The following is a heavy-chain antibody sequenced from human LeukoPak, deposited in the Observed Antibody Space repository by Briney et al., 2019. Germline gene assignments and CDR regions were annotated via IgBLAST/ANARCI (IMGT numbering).Heavy chain of an antibody. J-gene: IGHJ4*02. Sequence: SETLSLTCTVSGGSISSYYWSWIRQPPGKGLEWIGYIYYSGSTNYNPSLKSRVTISVDTSKNQFSLKLSSVTAADTAVYYCARVAKTHYDTLTGYYDYWGQGTLVTVSS. D-gene: IGHD3-9*01. CDR1: GGSISSYY. V-gene: IGHV4-59*01. CDR3: ARVAKTHYDTLTGYYDY. CDR2: IYYSGST.